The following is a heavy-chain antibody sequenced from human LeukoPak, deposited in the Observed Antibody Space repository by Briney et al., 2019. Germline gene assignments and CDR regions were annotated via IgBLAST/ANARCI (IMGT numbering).Heavy chain of an antibody. Sequence: PGGSLRLSCAASGFNFNRFGMHWVRQATGKGLEWVAHKRDDGSIHAYAASVKGRFTIYRDNFKQTLYLQMIGLRDEDTALYYCVKEETGTFPGAYWGQGTLVTVSS. CDR1: GFNFNRFG. D-gene: IGHD1/OR15-1a*01. J-gene: IGHJ4*02. CDR3: VKEETGTFPGAY. V-gene: IGHV3-30*02. CDR2: KRDDGSIH.